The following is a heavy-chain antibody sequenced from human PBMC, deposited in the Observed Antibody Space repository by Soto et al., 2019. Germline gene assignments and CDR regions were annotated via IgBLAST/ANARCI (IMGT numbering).Heavy chain of an antibody. D-gene: IGHD3-10*01. CDR1: GGSFSSYY. CDR3: ARGPMVRGVIIQAGAFDI. CDR2: IYYSGST. J-gene: IGHJ3*02. V-gene: IGHV4-59*01. Sequence: SETLSLTCAVYGGSFSSYYWSWIRQPPGKGLEWIGYIYYSGSTNYNPSLKSRVTISVDTSKNQFSLKLSSVTAADTAVYYCARGPMVRGVIIQAGAFDIWGQGTMVTVPS.